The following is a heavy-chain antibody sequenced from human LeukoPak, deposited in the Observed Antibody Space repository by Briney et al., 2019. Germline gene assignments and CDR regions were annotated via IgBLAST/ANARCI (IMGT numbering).Heavy chain of an antibody. V-gene: IGHV4-38-2*02. CDR3: ARRAAGKLRWFDP. CDR1: GSSINSAYY. D-gene: IGHD6-13*01. Sequence: SETLSLTCTVSGSSINSAYYWGWIRQPPGKGLEWIGTIYPSGSTSYNSSLKSRVTISLDTSKNQFYLKLSSVTAADTAVYYCARRAAGKLRWFDPWGQGTLVTVSS. CDR2: IYPSGST. J-gene: IGHJ5*02.